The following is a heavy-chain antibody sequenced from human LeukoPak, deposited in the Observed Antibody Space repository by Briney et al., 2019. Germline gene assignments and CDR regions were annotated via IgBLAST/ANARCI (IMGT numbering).Heavy chain of an antibody. Sequence: KPSETLSLTCAVYGGSFSGYYWSWIRQPPGKGLEWIGEINHSGSTNYNPSLKSRVTISVDTSKNQFSLKLSSVTDADTAVYYRAREYYDILTGYYPFDYWGQGTLVTVSS. D-gene: IGHD3-9*01. CDR1: GGSFSGYY. V-gene: IGHV4-34*01. CDR2: INHSGST. J-gene: IGHJ4*02. CDR3: AREYYDILTGYYPFDY.